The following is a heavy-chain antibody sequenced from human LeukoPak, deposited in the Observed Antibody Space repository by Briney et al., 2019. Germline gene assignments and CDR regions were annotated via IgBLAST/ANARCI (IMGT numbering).Heavy chain of an antibody. CDR1: GDSVSSNSVT. CDR2: TYYRSTWYN. Sequence: SQTLSLTCAISGDSVSSNSVTWNWIRQSPPRGLEWLGRTYYRSTWYNDYAVSVRGRITVNPDTSKNQFSLHLNSVTPEDTAVYYCARRLTQYDCFDPWGQGIPVTVSS. J-gene: IGHJ5*02. CDR3: ARRLTQYDCFDP. D-gene: IGHD2-2*01. V-gene: IGHV6-1*01.